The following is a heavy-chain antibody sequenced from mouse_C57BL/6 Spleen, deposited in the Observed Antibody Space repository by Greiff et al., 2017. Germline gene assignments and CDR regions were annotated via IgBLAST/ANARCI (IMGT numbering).Heavy chain of an antibody. J-gene: IGHJ4*01. CDR3: ARYDLYAMDY. V-gene: IGHV7-3*01. CDR2: IRNKANGYTT. Sequence: EVQLVESGGGLVQPGGSLSLSCAASGFTFTDYYMSWVRQPPGKALEWLGVIRNKANGYTTEYSAAVQGRFTISRDNSQSILYLQINALRAEYSATYYCARYDLYAMDYWGQGTSVTVSS. CDR1: GFTFTDYY.